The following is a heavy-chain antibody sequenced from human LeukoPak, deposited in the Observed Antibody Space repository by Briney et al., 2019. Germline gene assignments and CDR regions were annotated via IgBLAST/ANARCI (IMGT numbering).Heavy chain of an antibody. Sequence: PSETLSLTCTVSGGSIGSYYWGWIRQPPGKGLEWIGSIYHSGSTYYNPSLKSRVTISVDTSKNQFSLKLSSVTAADTAVYYCTRHDYGSNWGQGTLVTVSS. CDR2: IYHSGST. V-gene: IGHV4-38-2*02. J-gene: IGHJ4*02. CDR1: GGSIGSYY. CDR3: TRHDYGSN. D-gene: IGHD4-17*01.